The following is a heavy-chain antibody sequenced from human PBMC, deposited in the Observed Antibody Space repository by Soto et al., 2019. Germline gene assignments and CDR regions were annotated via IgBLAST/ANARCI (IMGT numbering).Heavy chain of an antibody. CDR3: ARGRYTSSWAYFDY. V-gene: IGHV4-31*03. CDR1: GGSIINGGYF. CDR2: IYSSGST. J-gene: IGHJ4*02. Sequence: QVQLQESGPGLVKPSQTLSLTCTVSGGSIINGGYFWSWIRQHPGEGLEWIGYIYSSGSTYYNPCLESRVTISVDTSKNQFSLRLSSVTAADTAVYYCARGRYTSSWAYFDYWGQGTLVTVSS. D-gene: IGHD6-13*01.